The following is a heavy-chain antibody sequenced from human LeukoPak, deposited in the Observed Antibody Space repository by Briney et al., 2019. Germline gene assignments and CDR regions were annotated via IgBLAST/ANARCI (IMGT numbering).Heavy chain of an antibody. CDR3: AKDLSWNTADR. CDR1: GFTYTDYW. Sequence: GGSRRLSCVGSGFTYTDYWMHWFRQAPGKGPVWVSRINPDGTIIDYADSVKGRFSISRDNAKNLLYLQMNGLRADDTAVYYCAKDLSWNTADRWGQGVLVTVSS. CDR2: INPDGTII. V-gene: IGHV3-74*01. J-gene: IGHJ5*02. D-gene: IGHD5-18*01.